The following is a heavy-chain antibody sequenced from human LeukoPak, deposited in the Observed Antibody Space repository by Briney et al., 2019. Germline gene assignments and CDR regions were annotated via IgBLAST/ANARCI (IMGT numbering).Heavy chain of an antibody. Sequence: SETLSLTCTVSGGSISSYYWSWIRQPPGKGLEWIGYIYYSGSTNYNPPLKSRVTISVDTSKNQFSLKLSSVTAADTAVYYCASYSYYYDSSGYFDYWGQGTLVTVSS. V-gene: IGHV4-59*01. CDR2: IYYSGST. CDR3: ASYSYYYDSSGYFDY. J-gene: IGHJ4*02. CDR1: GGSISSYY. D-gene: IGHD3-22*01.